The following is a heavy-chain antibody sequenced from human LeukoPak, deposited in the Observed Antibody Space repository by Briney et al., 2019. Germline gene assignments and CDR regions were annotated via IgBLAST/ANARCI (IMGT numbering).Heavy chain of an antibody. V-gene: IGHV3-15*01. D-gene: IGHD6-13*01. J-gene: IGHJ4*02. Sequence: GGSLRLSCAASGFTFSNAWMSWVRQAPGKGLEWVGHIKSKTDGGTTDYAAPVKGRFTISRDDSKNTLYLQMNSLKTEDTAVYYCTTSILYSSSWIHYWGQGTLVTVSS. CDR3: TTSILYSSSWIHY. CDR2: IKSKTDGGTT. CDR1: GFTFSNAW.